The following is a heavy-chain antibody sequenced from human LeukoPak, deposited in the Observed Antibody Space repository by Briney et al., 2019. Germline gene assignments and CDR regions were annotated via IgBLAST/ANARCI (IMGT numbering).Heavy chain of an antibody. J-gene: IGHJ4*02. CDR2: TYYRSKWYN. V-gene: IGHV6-1*01. Sequence: SQTLSLTCAISGDSVSSNSASWNWIRQSPSRGLEWLGRTYYRSKWYNDYAVSVKSRITINPATSKNQFSLQLNSVTPEDTAVYYCARTGGEWELQAFDYWGQGTLVTVSS. CDR1: GDSVSSNSAS. D-gene: IGHD1-26*01. CDR3: ARTGGEWELQAFDY.